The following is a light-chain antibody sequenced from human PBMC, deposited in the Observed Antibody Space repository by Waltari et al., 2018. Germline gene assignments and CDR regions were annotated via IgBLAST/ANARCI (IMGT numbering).Light chain of an antibody. V-gene: IGLV4-69*01. CDR2: LNSAGTY. CDR3: QTWGTGTYWV. Sequence: QVALTQSPSASASLGASVRLTCTLNSGHSHFAIAWHPHRPEKGPRFLMKLNSAGTYRKGDGFPDRFSGASSVAERYLTISSLQSEDEADYYCQTWGTGTYWVFGGGTKLTVL. CDR1: SGHSHFA. J-gene: IGLJ3*02.